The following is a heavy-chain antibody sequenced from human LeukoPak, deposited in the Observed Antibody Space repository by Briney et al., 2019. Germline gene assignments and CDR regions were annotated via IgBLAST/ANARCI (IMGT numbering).Heavy chain of an antibody. CDR1: SESFGGYF. Sequence: SETLSLTCEVHSESFGGYFWSWIRQAPGKGLEWIAEIDHTGNINYNPSLESRVRLSVDASKKQLSLRLSSVTAADTALYHCARSIRYGSGSCYHDYWGQGSPVTVSS. J-gene: IGHJ4*02. CDR2: IDHTGNI. D-gene: IGHD3-10*01. CDR3: ARSIRYGSGSCYHDY. V-gene: IGHV4-34*01.